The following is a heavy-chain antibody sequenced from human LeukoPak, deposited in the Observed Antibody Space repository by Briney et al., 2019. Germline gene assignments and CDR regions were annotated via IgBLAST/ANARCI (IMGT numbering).Heavy chain of an antibody. D-gene: IGHD4-17*01. CDR3: AREGDYEVDNWFDP. Sequence: GGSLRLSCAASGFTFSDYYMSWIRQAPGKGLEWVSYISSSGSTIYYADSVKGRFTISRDNAKNSLYLQMNSLRAEDTAVYYCAREGDYEVDNWFDPWGQGTLVTVSS. V-gene: IGHV3-11*01. CDR1: GFTFSDYY. J-gene: IGHJ5*02. CDR2: ISSSGSTI.